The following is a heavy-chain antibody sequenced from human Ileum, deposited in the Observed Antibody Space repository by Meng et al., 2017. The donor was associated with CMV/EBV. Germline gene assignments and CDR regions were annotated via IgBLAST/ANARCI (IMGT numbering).Heavy chain of an antibody. Sequence: GGSLRLSCGAASGFSVSENYMNWVRQAPGKGLEWVSVIYGGGTTHYADSVKGRFTISRDNSKNTLFLQMDSLRAEDTAVYYCAGESGVPHGTDVWGQGTMVTVSS. J-gene: IGHJ6*02. CDR2: IYGGGTT. D-gene: IGHD2-2*01. CDR1: GFSVSENY. CDR3: AGESGVPHGTDV. V-gene: IGHV3-53*01.